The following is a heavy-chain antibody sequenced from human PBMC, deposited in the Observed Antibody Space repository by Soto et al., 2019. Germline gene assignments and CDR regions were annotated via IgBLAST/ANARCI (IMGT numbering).Heavy chain of an antibody. J-gene: IGHJ4*02. Sequence: QVQLVQSGTVVQRRGSSVKVSCQASGGTFSSHGMAWVRQAPGQGLEWMGGIIPTFGTPTYAPKFQGRVTTTADQAATTVYMELSSLISEATDIYCCASERGAPYLHFWGQANLINVSS. V-gene: IGHV1-69*01. CDR1: GGTFSSHG. CDR3: ASERGAPYLHF. D-gene: IGHD2-21*01. CDR2: IIPTFGTP.